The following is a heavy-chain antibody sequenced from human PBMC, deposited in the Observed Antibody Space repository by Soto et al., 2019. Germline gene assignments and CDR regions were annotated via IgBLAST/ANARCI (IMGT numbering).Heavy chain of an antibody. CDR3: ATWQGSLNFHY. Sequence: GGSLKLSCAASGFPFSLYGMHWVRKAPGKGLEWVAAIWDDGRRKDYADSVKDRLFISRDNSKNTLYLQLDSLRPEDTAVYYCATWQGSLNFHYWGQGTLVTVSS. V-gene: IGHV3-33*01. CDR2: IWDDGRRK. CDR1: GFPFSLYG. J-gene: IGHJ4*02.